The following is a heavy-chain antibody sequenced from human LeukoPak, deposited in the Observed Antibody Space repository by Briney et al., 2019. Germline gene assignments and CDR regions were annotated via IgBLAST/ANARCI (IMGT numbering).Heavy chain of an antibody. CDR1: GXTFSNCA. D-gene: IGHD1-26*01. J-gene: IGHJ4*02. V-gene: IGHV3-23*01. CDR3: AKHPTQWEGFDY. CDR2: ISGSGGRT. Sequence: PGGSLRLSCAASGXTFSNCAKSWVRQAPGKGLEWVSTISGSGGRTYYADSVKGRFTISRDNSKNTLYLQMNSLRVEDTAVYYCAKHPTQWEGFDYWGQGTLVTVSS.